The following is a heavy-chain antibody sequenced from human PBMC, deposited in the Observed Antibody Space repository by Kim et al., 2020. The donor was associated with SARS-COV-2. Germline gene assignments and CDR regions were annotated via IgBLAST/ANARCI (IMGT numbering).Heavy chain of an antibody. CDR3: ARENSLLGPSGYDAFDI. Sequence: GGSLRLSCAVSGFTVSSYEMNWVRQAPGKGLEWISNIHPDVNTMLYAGSVRGRFTISRDNVQNLVYLQMNHLRAEDTAIYYCARENSLLGPSGYDAFDIWGRGTMVTVSS. D-gene: IGHD5-12*01. J-gene: IGHJ3*02. CDR2: IHPDVNTM. V-gene: IGHV3-48*03. CDR1: GFTVSSYE.